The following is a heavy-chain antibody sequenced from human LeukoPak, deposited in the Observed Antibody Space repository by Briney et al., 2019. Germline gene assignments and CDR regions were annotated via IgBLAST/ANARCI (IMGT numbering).Heavy chain of an antibody. J-gene: IGHJ5*02. Sequence: SETLSLTCTVSGGSISSGGYYWSWIRQHPGKGLEWIWYIYYSGSTYYNPSLKSRVTISVDTSKNQFSLKLSSVTAADTAVYYCARASTVTTGWFDPWGQGTLVTVSS. CDR1: GGSISSGGYY. CDR2: IYYSGST. V-gene: IGHV4-31*03. D-gene: IGHD4-11*01. CDR3: ARASTVTTGWFDP.